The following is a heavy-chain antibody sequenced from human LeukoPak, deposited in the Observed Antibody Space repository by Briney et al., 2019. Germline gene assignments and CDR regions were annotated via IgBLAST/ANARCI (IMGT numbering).Heavy chain of an antibody. Sequence: ASVKVSCKASGGTFSSYAISWVRQAPGQGLEWMGWIRGSNGDTNYAENLQGRVTVSKDTSTSTAYMELRSLRSDDTAVYYCARDNGFGDNGIDYWGQGTLVTVSS. CDR3: ARDNGFGDNGIDY. D-gene: IGHD3-10*01. V-gene: IGHV1-18*01. CDR2: IRGSNGDT. CDR1: GGTFSSYA. J-gene: IGHJ4*02.